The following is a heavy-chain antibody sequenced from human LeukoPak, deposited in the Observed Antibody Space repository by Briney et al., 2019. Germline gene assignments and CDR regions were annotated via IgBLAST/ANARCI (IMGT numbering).Heavy chain of an antibody. Sequence: PSETLSLTCTVSGGSLSSYFWSWIRQPPGKGLEWIAYIYYSGSTNYNPSLKSRVTISVDTSKNQFSLKLSSVTAADTAVYYCARIPGDYWGQGTLVTVSS. CDR2: IYYSGST. J-gene: IGHJ4*02. CDR3: ARIPGDY. D-gene: IGHD1-14*01. CDR1: GGSLSSYF. V-gene: IGHV4-59*12.